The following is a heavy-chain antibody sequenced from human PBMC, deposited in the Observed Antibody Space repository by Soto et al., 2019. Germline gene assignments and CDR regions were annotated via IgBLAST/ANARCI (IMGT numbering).Heavy chain of an antibody. CDR2: INPNSGGT. CDR3: ARGSRIAVSGTTRNGMDV. J-gene: IGHJ6*02. CDR1: GYTFSGYY. Sequence: QVQLVQSGAEVKKTGASVKVSCKASGYTFSGYYIQWVRQAPGQGLEWMGWINPNSGGTKYAQKFQGWVTMTRDTSITTAYMELRRLTSDDTAVYHCARGSRIAVSGTTRNGMDVWGQGTTVTVSS. D-gene: IGHD6-19*01. V-gene: IGHV1-2*04.